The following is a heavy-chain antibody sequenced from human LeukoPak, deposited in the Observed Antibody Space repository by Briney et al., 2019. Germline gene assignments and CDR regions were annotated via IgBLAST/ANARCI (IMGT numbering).Heavy chain of an antibody. J-gene: IGHJ5*02. CDR3: ARGLQLLGIWFDP. D-gene: IGHD2-2*01. Sequence: ASVKVSCKASGYTFSSYDINWVRQATGQGLERMGWMNPNSGNTGYAQKFQGRVTMTRNTSISTAYMELSSLRSEDTAVYYCARGLQLLGIWFDPWGQGTLVTVSS. V-gene: IGHV1-8*01. CDR2: MNPNSGNT. CDR1: GYTFSSYD.